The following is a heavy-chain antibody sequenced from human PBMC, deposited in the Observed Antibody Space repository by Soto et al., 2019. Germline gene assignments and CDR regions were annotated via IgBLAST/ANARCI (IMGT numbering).Heavy chain of an antibody. CDR2: IWYDGSNK. V-gene: IGHV3-33*06. J-gene: IGHJ1*01. CDR1: GFTFSSYG. D-gene: IGHD6-13*01. CDR3: ANDPTGIAAAGTSADFQH. Sequence: QVQLVESGGGVVQPGRSLRLSCAASGFTFSSYGMHWVRQAPGKGLEWVAVIWYDGSNKYYADSVKGRFTISRDNSKNTLYLQMNSLRAEDTAVYYCANDPTGIAAAGTSADFQHWGQGTLVTVSS.